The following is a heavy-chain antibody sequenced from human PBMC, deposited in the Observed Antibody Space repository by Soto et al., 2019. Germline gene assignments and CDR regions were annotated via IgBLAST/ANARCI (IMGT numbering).Heavy chain of an antibody. CDR2: ISSNGGYT. Sequence: EVQLVESGGGLVQPGGSLRLSCAAFGFTFSSYAMHWVRQAPGKGLEYVSAISSNGGYTYYANSVKGRFTISRDNSKNTRDLQMGSRRAEDMAVYYCARRDGYNLDYWGQGTLVTVSS. J-gene: IGHJ4*02. D-gene: IGHD5-12*01. V-gene: IGHV3-64*01. CDR1: GFTFSSYA. CDR3: ARRDGYNLDY.